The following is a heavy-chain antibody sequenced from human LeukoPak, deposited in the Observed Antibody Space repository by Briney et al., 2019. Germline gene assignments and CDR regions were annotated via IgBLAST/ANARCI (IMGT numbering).Heavy chain of an antibody. CDR1: GYTFTSYA. CDR2: INPSGGST. J-gene: IGHJ4*02. D-gene: IGHD6-19*01. V-gene: IGHV1-46*01. CDR3: ARRGSSGWYPLDY. Sequence: GASVKVSCKASGYTFTSYAMNWVRQAPGQGLEWMGIINPSGGSTSYAQKFQGRVTMTRDMSTSTVYMELSSLRSEDTAVYYCARRGSSGWYPLDYWGQGTLVTVSS.